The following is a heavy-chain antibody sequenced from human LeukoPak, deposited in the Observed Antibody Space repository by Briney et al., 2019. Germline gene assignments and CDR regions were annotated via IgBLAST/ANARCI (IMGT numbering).Heavy chain of an antibody. CDR1: GFTFSSYG. Sequence: PGGSLRLSCAASGFTFSSYGMHWVRQAPGKGLEWVAVIWYDGSNKYYADSVKGRFTISRDNSKNTLYLQMNSLRAEDTAVYYCAKIWESSRHCSSTSCSKTFGGYYMDVWGKGTTVTVSS. D-gene: IGHD2-2*01. CDR3: AKIWESSRHCSSTSCSKTFGGYYMDV. CDR2: IWYDGSNK. J-gene: IGHJ6*03. V-gene: IGHV3-33*06.